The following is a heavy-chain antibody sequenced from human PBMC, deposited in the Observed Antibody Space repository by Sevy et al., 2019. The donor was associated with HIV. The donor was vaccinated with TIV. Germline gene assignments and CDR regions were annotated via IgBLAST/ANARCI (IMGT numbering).Heavy chain of an antibody. V-gene: IGHV3-13*01. CDR1: GFTFSSYD. D-gene: IGHD3-22*01. CDR2: IGTAGDT. Sequence: GGSLRLSCAASGFTFSSYDMHWVRQATGEGLEWVSAIGTAGDTYYPGSVKGRFTISRDNAKNSLYLQMNSLRAGDTAVYYCARGGSGGYYFDYWGQRTLVTVSS. J-gene: IGHJ4*02. CDR3: ARGGSGGYYFDY.